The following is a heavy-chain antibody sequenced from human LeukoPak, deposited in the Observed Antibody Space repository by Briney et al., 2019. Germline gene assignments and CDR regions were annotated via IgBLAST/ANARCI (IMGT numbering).Heavy chain of an antibody. D-gene: IGHD3-10*01. CDR1: GGSFSGYY. V-gene: IGHV4-34*01. CDR2: INHSGST. CDR3: ARAFWEGFLDY. Sequence: SETLSLTCAVYGGSFSGYYWSWIRQPPGKGLEWIGEINHSGSTNYNPSLKSRVTISVDTSKNQFSLKLSSVTAADTAVYYCARAFWEGFLDYWGQGTLVTVSS. J-gene: IGHJ4*02.